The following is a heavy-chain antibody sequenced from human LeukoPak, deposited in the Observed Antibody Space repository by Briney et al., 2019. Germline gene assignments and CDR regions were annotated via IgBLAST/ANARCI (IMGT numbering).Heavy chain of an antibody. J-gene: IGHJ4*02. Sequence: GGSLRLSCAASGFTFSSYAMSWVRQAPGKGLEGVSAISGSGGSTYYADSVKGRFTISRDNSKNTLYLQMNSLRAEDTAVYYCAKDQYYYDSSGYYPQYYDYWGQGTLVTVSS. V-gene: IGHV3-23*01. D-gene: IGHD3-22*01. CDR1: GFTFSSYA. CDR3: AKDQYYYDSSGYYPQYYDY. CDR2: ISGSGGST.